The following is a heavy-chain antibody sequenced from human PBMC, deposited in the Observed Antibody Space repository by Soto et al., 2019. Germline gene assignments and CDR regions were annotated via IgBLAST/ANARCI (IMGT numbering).Heavy chain of an antibody. CDR1: AVFISERH. J-gene: IGHJ4*01. V-gene: IGHV4-59*01. D-gene: IGHD6-13*01. CDR2: VHFSGST. CDR3: ARLGAAAAHDDN. Sequence: SETLSLACDVSAVFISERHWSWIRQAPGKGLEWVGYVHFSGSTTYNPSLAPRLNISFDMSKSQVYLQLTSVTAADTAGYYCARLGAAAAHDDNWARGVLGTVS.